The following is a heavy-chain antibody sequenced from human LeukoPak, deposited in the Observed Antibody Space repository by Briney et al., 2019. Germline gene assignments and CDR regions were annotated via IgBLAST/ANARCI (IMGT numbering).Heavy chain of an antibody. CDR2: IYYSGST. D-gene: IGHD7-27*01. Sequence: SETLSLTCTVSGGSISSSSYYWGWIRQPPGKGLEWIGSIYYSGSTYYNPSLKSRVTISVDTSKNQFSLKLSSVTAADTAVYYCAKNEVTGEYIDWFDPWGQGTLVTVSS. CDR3: AKNEVTGEYIDWFDP. CDR1: GGSISSSSYY. J-gene: IGHJ5*02. V-gene: IGHV4-39*01.